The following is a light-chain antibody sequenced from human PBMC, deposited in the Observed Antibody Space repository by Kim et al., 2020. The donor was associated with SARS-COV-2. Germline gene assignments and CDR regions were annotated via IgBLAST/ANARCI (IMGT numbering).Light chain of an antibody. V-gene: IGLV3-12*01. CDR2: SDT. J-gene: IGLJ3*02. CDR1: NSGTKA. CDR3: QVWDSSSDHPGV. Sequence: TAKMARVTCRGNNSGTKAVHWYQQKPGQDPVLVIYSDTNRPSGIPERFSGSSPGSTTTLTISRIEAGDEADFYCQVWDSSSDHPGVFGGGTQLTVL.